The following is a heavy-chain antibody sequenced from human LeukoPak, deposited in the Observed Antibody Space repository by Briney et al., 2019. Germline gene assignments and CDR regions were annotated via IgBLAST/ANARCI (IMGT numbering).Heavy chain of an antibody. D-gene: IGHD3-16*02. J-gene: IGHJ4*02. Sequence: GGSLRLSCAASGFTFSNAWMSWVRQAAGKGLEWVGRIKSKTDGGTTDYAAPVKGRFTISRDDSKNTLYLQMNSLKTEDTAVYYCTTAFDDYVWGSYRFRFDYWGQGTLVTVSS. CDR3: TTAFDDYVWGSYRFRFDY. CDR2: IKSKTDGGTT. CDR1: GFTFSNAW. V-gene: IGHV3-15*01.